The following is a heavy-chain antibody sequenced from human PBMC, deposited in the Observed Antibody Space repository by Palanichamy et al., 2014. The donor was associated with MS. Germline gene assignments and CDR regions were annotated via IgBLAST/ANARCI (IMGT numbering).Heavy chain of an antibody. D-gene: IGHD2-21*01. Sequence: EVQLLEVWGRAWYRPGGSLRVSCAASGFTFSSYAMSWVRQAPGKGLEWVSSVSDSGSSTYYADSVKGRFTISRDNSKNTLSLQMNSLRAEDTAVYYCAKASIASTHLYYFDYWGQGTLVTVSS. CDR2: VSDSGSST. J-gene: IGHJ4*02. CDR1: GFTFSSYA. CDR3: AKASIASTHLYYFDY. V-gene: IGHV3-23*01.